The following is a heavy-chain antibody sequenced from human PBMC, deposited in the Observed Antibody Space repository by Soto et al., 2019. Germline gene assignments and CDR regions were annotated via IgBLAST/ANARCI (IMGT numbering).Heavy chain of an antibody. V-gene: IGHV3-64*01. CDR3: ARSDDFDWLKNYNWFDP. J-gene: IGHJ5*02. D-gene: IGHD3-9*01. CDR2: ISSNGGST. CDR1: GFTFSSYA. Sequence: EVQLVESGGGLVQPGGSLRLSCAASGFTFSSYAMHWVRQAPGKGLEYVSAISSNGGSTYYANSVKGRFTISRDNSKNTLYLQMGSLRAEDMAVYYCARSDDFDWLKNYNWFDPWGQGTLVTVSS.